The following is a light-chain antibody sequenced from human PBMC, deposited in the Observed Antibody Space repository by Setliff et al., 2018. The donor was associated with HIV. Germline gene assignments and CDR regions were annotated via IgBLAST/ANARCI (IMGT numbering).Light chain of an antibody. CDR3: SSYTRTTTLG. CDR2: DVN. CDR1: SGDIGRYNY. J-gene: IGLJ1*01. Sequence: QSALTQPASVSGSPGQSITISCTGTSGDIGRYNYVSWYQQHPGKAPKLMIYDVNNRPSGVSNRFSGSKSGNTASLTISGLQAEDEADYYCSSYTRTTTLGFGTGTKGTVL. V-gene: IGLV2-14*03.